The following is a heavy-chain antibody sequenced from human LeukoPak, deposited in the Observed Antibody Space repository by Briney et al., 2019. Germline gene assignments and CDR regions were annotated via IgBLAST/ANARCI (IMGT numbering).Heavy chain of an antibody. J-gene: IGHJ4*02. Sequence: ASVKVSCKASGGTFSSYAISWVRQAPGQGLEWMGGIIPIFGTANYAQKFQGRDTITADESTSTAYMELSSLRSEDTAVYYCAAGVSQGGYYFDYWGQGTLVTVSS. CDR2: IIPIFGTA. D-gene: IGHD3-3*01. CDR1: GGTFSSYA. CDR3: AAGVSQGGYYFDY. V-gene: IGHV1-69*13.